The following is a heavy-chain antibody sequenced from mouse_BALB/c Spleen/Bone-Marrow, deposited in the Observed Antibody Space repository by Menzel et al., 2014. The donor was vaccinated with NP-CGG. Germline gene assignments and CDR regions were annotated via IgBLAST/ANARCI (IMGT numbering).Heavy chain of an antibody. CDR2: IYPGNSDT. Sequence: EVHLVESGTVLARPGASVKMSCKASGYSFTSYWMHWVKQRPGQGLEWIGAIYPGNSDTSYNQKFKGKAKLTAVTSASTACMELSSLTNEDSAVYYCTKEWYYGFDYWGQGTTLTVSS. CDR3: TKEWYYGFDY. J-gene: IGHJ2*01. V-gene: IGHV1-5*01. CDR1: GYSFTSYW. D-gene: IGHD1-1*01.